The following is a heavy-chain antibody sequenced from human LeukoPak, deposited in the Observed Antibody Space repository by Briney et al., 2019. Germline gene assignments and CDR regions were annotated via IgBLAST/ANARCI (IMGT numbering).Heavy chain of an antibody. CDR3: AELGITMIGGV. CDR2: ISSSGSTI. Sequence: TWGSLSLSCAASGFTFSSYEMNWVRQAPGKGLEWVSYISSSGSTIYYADSVKGRFTISRDNAKNSLYLQMNSLRAEDTAVYYCAELGITMIGGVWGKGTTVTISS. J-gene: IGHJ6*04. V-gene: IGHV3-48*03. D-gene: IGHD3-10*02. CDR1: GFTFSSYE.